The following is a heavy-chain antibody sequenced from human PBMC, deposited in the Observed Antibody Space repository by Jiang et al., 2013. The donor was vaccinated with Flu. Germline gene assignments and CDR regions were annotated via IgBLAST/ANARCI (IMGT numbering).Heavy chain of an antibody. J-gene: IGHJ4*02. Sequence: SPSRGLEWLGRTYYRSKWYNDYAVSVKSRITINPDTSKNQFSLQLNSVTPEDTAVYYCARQWLVRDAQTAGFDYWGQGTLVTVSS. CDR3: ARQWLVRDAQTAGFDY. V-gene: IGHV6-1*01. CDR2: TYYRSKWYN. D-gene: IGHD6-19*01.